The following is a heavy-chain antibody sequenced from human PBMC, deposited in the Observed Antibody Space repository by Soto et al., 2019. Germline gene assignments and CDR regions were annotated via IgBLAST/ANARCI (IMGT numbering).Heavy chain of an antibody. CDR2: INHSGST. Sequence: QVQLQQWGAGLLKPSETLSLTCAVYGGSFSGYYWSWIRQPPGKGLEWIGEINHSGSTNYNPSLKSRVTISVDTSKNQFSLKLSSVTAADTAVYYCARGRLGIAVAGKRFDPWGQGTLVTVSS. J-gene: IGHJ5*02. CDR3: ARGRLGIAVAGKRFDP. CDR1: GGSFSGYY. V-gene: IGHV4-34*01. D-gene: IGHD6-19*01.